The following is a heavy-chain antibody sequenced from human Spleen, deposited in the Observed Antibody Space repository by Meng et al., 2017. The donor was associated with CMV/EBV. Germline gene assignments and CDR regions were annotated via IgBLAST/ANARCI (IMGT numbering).Heavy chain of an antibody. V-gene: IGHV4-34*01. CDR1: SLSGYY. J-gene: IGHJ6*02. D-gene: IGHD3-16*01. CDR2: ISESGST. Sequence: SLSGYYWGWIRQPPGKGLEWIGQISESGSTDYNPSLKSRVTLSIDTSKSQFSLNLSSVTAADTAVYYCARIGGRTLVRYYYYGMAVWGQGTVVTVSS. CDR3: ARIGGRTLVRYYYYGMAV.